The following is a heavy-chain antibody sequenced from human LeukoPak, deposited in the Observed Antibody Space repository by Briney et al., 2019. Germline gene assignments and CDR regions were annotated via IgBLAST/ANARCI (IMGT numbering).Heavy chain of an antibody. V-gene: IGHV4-34*01. CDR2: INESGST. D-gene: IGHD4-23*01. J-gene: IGHJ4*02. Sequence: SETLSLTCSFYGGSLSGYYWSWIRQSPGKGLEWIGDINESGSTTYNPSLKSRVTISVDTSKNQFSLKLSSVTAADTAVYYCARHFYGGFDCPFDYWGQGTLVTVSS. CDR3: ARHFYGGFDCPFDY. CDR1: GGSLSGYY.